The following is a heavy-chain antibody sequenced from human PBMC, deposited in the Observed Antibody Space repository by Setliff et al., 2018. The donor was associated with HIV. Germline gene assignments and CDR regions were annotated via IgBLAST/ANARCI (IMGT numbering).Heavy chain of an antibody. CDR2: IFYSGTT. CDR1: EGYITGYY. D-gene: IGHD3-22*01. CDR3: ARFNALLGSSTYYDY. J-gene: IGHJ4*02. Sequence: SETLSLTCTVSEGYITGYYWTWIRQPPGRGLEWVGYIFYSGTTKFNPSLKSRAAISVDSSNNQFSLKMTSVTAADTAVYFCARFNALLGSSTYYDYWGPGLLVTV. V-gene: IGHV4-59*01.